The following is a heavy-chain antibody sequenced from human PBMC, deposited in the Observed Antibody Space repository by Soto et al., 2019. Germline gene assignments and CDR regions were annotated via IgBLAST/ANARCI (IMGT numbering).Heavy chain of an antibody. CDR1: GFIFTDYA. CDR2: IGGRGNSA. D-gene: IGHD5-12*01. CDR3: VREGRGSFDF. J-gene: IGHJ3*01. Sequence: GGSLSLSCAASGFIFTDYAMNWVRQVPGKGLEWVSVIGGRGNSAYYADSVQGRFTISRDNSKNTLSLQMSSLTADDTAIYYCVREGRGSFDFWGRGTMVTVSS. V-gene: IGHV3-23*01.